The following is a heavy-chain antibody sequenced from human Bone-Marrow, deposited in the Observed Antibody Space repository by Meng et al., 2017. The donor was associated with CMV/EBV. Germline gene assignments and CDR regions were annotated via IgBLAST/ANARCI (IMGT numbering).Heavy chain of an antibody. CDR3: AKDALEYSSSAVNMDV. J-gene: IGHJ6*02. V-gene: IGHV3-9*01. D-gene: IGHD6-6*01. CDR1: GFTFDDYA. CDR2: ISWNSGSI. Sequence: GGSLRLSCAASGFTFDDYAMHWVRQAPGKGLEWVSGISWNSGSIGYADSVKGRFTISRDNAKNSLYLQMNSLRAEDTAVYYCAKDALEYSSSAVNMDVWGQGTTVTVSS.